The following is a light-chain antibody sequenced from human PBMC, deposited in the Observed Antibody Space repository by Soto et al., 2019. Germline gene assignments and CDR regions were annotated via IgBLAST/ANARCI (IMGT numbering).Light chain of an antibody. CDR3: QRYNSISRT. J-gene: IGKJ1*01. Sequence: DIQMTQSPSTLSASVGDRVTITCRASQNVDHWVAWYQQKPGKAPKFLIYDASVLEAGVPSRFSGSGSGTEFTLTISRLQPDDFATYYCQRYNSISRTFGQGTKVEMK. CDR2: DAS. CDR1: QNVDHW. V-gene: IGKV1-5*01.